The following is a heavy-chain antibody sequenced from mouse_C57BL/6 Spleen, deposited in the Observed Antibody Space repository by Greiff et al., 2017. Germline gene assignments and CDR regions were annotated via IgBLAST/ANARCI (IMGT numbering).Heavy chain of an antibody. CDR1: GFTFSSYA. CDR3: ARVQKAQAPFDY. Sequence: EVQLVESGGGLVKPGGSLKLSCAASGFTFSSYAMSWVRQTPEKRLEWVATISDGGSYTYYPDNVQGRFTISRDNAKNNLYLQMSHLKSEDTAMYYCARVQKAQAPFDYWGQGTTLTVSS. J-gene: IGHJ2*01. CDR2: ISDGGSYT. D-gene: IGHD3-2*02. V-gene: IGHV5-4*01.